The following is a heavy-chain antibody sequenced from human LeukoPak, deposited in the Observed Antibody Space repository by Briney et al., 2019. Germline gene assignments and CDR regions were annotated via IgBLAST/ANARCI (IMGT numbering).Heavy chain of an antibody. CDR2: LDWDDDK. Sequence: SGPTLVHPTPPLTLTFTFSGFSLRTSAMCVTWIRQPPGKALEWLALLDWDDDKYYSTSLKTRLNISKDTSKNQVVLTMTNMDPVDTATYFCARHYYGSGSLDYWGQGTLVTVSS. CDR3: ARHYYGSGSLDY. D-gene: IGHD3-10*01. V-gene: IGHV2-70*01. CDR1: GFSLRTSAMC. J-gene: IGHJ4*02.